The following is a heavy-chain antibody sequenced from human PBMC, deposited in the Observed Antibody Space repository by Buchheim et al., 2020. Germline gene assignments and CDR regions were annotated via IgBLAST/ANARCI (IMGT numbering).Heavy chain of an antibody. V-gene: IGHV3-33*01. D-gene: IGHD3-22*01. CDR1: GFTFSSYG. CDR2: IWYDGSNK. Sequence: QVQLVESGGGVVQPGRSLRLSCAASGFTFSSYGMHWVRQAPGKGLEWVAVIWYDGSNKYYADSVKGRLTISRDNSKNKLYLQMNSLRAEDTAVYYCARDYDSSGPFFDYWGQGTL. J-gene: IGHJ4*02. CDR3: ARDYDSSGPFFDY.